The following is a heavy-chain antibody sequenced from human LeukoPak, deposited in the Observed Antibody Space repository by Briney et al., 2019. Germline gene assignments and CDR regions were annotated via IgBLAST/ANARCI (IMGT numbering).Heavy chain of an antibody. CDR3: ARDLDIVVVPAAMYWLDP. CDR1: GYTFTSYG. CDR2: ISAYNGNT. Sequence: ASVKVSCKASGYTFTSYGISWVRQAPGQGLEWMGWISAYNGNTNYAQKLQGRVTMTTDTSTSTAYMELRSLRSDDTAVYYCARDLDIVVVPAAMYWLDPWGQGSLVTVSS. J-gene: IGHJ5*02. D-gene: IGHD2-2*03. V-gene: IGHV1-18*01.